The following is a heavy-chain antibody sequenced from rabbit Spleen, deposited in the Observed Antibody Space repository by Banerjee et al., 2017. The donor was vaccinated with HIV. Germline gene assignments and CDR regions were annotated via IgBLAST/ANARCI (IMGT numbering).Heavy chain of an antibody. Sequence: QSLEESGGDLVKPGASLTLTCIASGFSFSGNSYMNWVRQAPGKGLEWIACIDAGSSGFTYFATWAKGRFTFSKTSSTTVTLQMTSLTAADTATYFCARDLDGVIGWNFGWWGPGTLVTVS. CDR2: IDAGSSGFT. CDR1: GFSFSGNSY. J-gene: IGHJ4*01. V-gene: IGHV1S40*01. CDR3: ARDLDGVIGWNFGW. D-gene: IGHD4-1*01.